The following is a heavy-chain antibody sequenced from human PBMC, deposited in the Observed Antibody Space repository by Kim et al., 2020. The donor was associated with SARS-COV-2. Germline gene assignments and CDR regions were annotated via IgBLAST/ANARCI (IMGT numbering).Heavy chain of an antibody. CDR1: GYTFTSYG. CDR3: ARDAPPYDIFAPYNWFDP. D-gene: IGHD3-9*01. J-gene: IGHJ5*02. Sequence: ASVKVSCKASGYTFTSYGISWVRQAPGQGLEWMGWISAYNGNTNYAQKLQGRVTMTTDTSTSTAYMELRSLRSDDTAVYYCARDAPPYDIFAPYNWFDPWGQGTLVTVSS. CDR2: ISAYNGNT. V-gene: IGHV1-18*01.